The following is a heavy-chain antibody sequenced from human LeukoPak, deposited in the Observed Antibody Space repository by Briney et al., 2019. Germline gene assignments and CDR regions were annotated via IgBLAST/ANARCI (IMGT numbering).Heavy chain of an antibody. CDR1: GGSISSYY. V-gene: IGHV4-38-2*02. CDR2: IYHSGDT. D-gene: IGHD2-15*01. Sequence: PSETLSLTCTVSGGSISSYYWGWIRQPPGKGLAWIGSIYHSGDTYYNPSLKSRITISIDTSENHFSLKVNSVTAADTAVYYCVRQGYCSGGTCYRYFDYWGQGTLVTVSS. J-gene: IGHJ4*02. CDR3: VRQGYCSGGTCYRYFDY.